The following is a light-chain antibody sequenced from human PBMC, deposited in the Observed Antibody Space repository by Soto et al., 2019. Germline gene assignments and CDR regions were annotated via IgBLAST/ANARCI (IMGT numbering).Light chain of an antibody. CDR1: QSIANY. CDR3: QQSYSTSFT. V-gene: IGKV1-39*01. Sequence: DIQMTQSPSSLSGSVGDRFTITFRASQSIANYLNWYQHKPGKAPTFLIYAASSLQSGVPSRFSGSGSGTDFTLTISNLQPEDFATYYCQQSYSTSFTFGQGTRLEIK. CDR2: AAS. J-gene: IGKJ5*01.